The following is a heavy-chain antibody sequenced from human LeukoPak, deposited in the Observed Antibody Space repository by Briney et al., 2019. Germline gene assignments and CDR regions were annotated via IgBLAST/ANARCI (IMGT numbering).Heavy chain of an antibody. CDR2: NNPSGGST. D-gene: IGHD1-26*01. J-gene: IGHJ6*02. CDR3: ARDGKEWELTYGMDV. V-gene: IGHV1-46*01. Sequence: GASVKVSCKASGYTFTSYYMHWVRQAPGQGLEWMGINNPSGGSTSYARKFQGRVTMTRDTSTSTVYMELSSLRSEDTAVYYCARDGKEWELTYGMDVWGQGTTVTVSS. CDR1: GYTFTSYY.